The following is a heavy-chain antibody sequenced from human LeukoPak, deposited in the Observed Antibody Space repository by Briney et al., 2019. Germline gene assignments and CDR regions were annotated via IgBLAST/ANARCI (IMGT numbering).Heavy chain of an antibody. CDR2: ISGSGGST. D-gene: IGHD6-19*01. Sequence: PGGSLRLSCAASGFTFANYAMNWVRQAPEKGLEWISGISGSGGSTYYADSVKGRFTISRDNSRNTLYLQMNSLRAEDTAIYYCAKAGDSSGWYFDYWGQGTLVTVSS. V-gene: IGHV3-23*01. J-gene: IGHJ4*02. CDR3: AKAGDSSGWYFDY. CDR1: GFTFANYA.